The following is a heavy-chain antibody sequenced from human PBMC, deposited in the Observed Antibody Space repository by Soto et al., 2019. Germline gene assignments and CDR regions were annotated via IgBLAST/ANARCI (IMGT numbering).Heavy chain of an antibody. CDR3: ASPTSPTRGYSYGYFDY. V-gene: IGHV1-69*13. CDR2: IIPIFGTA. J-gene: IGHJ4*02. CDR1: GGTFSSYA. D-gene: IGHD5-18*01. Sequence: GASVKVSCKASGGTFSSYAISWVRQAPGQGLEWMGGIIPIFGTANYAQKFQGRVTITADESTSTAYMELSSLRSEDTAVYYCASPTSPTRGYSYGYFDYWGQGTLVTVSS.